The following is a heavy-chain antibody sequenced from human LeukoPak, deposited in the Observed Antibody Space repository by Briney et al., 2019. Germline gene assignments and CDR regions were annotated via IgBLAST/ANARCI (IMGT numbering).Heavy chain of an antibody. J-gene: IGHJ4*02. Sequence: TGGSLRLSCAASGFTFSSYGMHWVRQCPGRGLEWVAVIWYDGSNKHYADSVKGRFTISRDNSKNTLYLQMSSLRAEDTAVYYCAREGNSGYDWNYWGQGTLVTVSS. CDR1: GFTFSSYG. CDR2: IWYDGSNK. D-gene: IGHD5-12*01. CDR3: AREGNSGYDWNY. V-gene: IGHV3-33*01.